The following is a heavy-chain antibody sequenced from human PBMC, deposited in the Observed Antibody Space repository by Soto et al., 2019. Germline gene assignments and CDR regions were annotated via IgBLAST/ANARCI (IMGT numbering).Heavy chain of an antibody. J-gene: IGHJ4*02. D-gene: IGHD1-26*01. CDR2: IYPGDSDT. Sequence: GESLKISCKGSGYSFTSYWIGWVRQMPGKGLEWMGIIYPGDSDTRYSPSFQGQVTISADKSISTAYLQWSSLKASDTAMYYWARHVSNYLIVDDYWGQGTLVTVSS. V-gene: IGHV5-51*01. CDR1: GYSFTSYW. CDR3: ARHVSNYLIVDDY.